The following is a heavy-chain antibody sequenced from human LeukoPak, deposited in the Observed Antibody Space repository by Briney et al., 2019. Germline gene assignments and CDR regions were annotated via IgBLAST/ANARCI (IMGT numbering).Heavy chain of an antibody. CDR3: ARDCGGHCYSGFDY. CDR2: ISASGSTI. V-gene: IGHV3-11*04. CDR1: GFTFSDYY. J-gene: IGHJ4*02. Sequence: GGSQRLSCAASGFTFSDYYMAWIRQAPGKGLEYISHISASGSTIHYGDSVKGRFTIFRDDARNSVYLQMTSLRAEDTATYFCARDCGGHCYSGFDYWGQGALVTVSS. D-gene: IGHD2-21*02.